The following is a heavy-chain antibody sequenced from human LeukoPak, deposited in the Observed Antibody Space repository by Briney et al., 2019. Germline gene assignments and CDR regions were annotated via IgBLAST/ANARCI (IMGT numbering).Heavy chain of an antibody. CDR1: GFTFINYA. Sequence: GGSLRLSCAASGFTFINYAMTWVRQGPGKGLEWVSSISGSASDTNYADSVRGRFTITRDNSKNMLYLQMNSLRAEDTALYYCGVGGAPGHNYYMDVWGKGTTVTISS. CDR2: ISGSASDT. V-gene: IGHV3-23*01. J-gene: IGHJ6*03. D-gene: IGHD1-26*01. CDR3: GVGGAPGHNYYMDV.